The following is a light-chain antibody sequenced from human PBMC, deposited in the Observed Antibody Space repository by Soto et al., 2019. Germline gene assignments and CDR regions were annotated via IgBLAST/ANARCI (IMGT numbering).Light chain of an antibody. J-gene: IGLJ3*02. CDR1: RSNIGSNS. CDR2: SQS. Sequence: QSALTQPPSASGTPGQRVTISCSGGRSNIGSNSVNWYQQHPGTAPKLLIYSQSQRPSGVPDRISGAKSGTSVTLAISGLQAEDEATYYCAVWDDSLNEVVFGGGTKLTVL. V-gene: IGLV1-44*01. CDR3: AVWDDSLNEVV.